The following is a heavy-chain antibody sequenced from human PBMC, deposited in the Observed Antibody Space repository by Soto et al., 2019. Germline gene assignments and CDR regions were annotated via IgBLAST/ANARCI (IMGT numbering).Heavy chain of an antibody. Sequence: GESLKISCEGSAYTFTHNWIGWVRQISGKGLEWMGIIYPFDSDTRYNPSFQGQVTISADMSISTAYLQWSSLKASDTAMYYCVRVTTSPSRDLCFHYFSLSVWGPGTTVTVSS. CDR3: VRVTTSPSRDLCFHYFSLSV. CDR2: IYPFDSDT. D-gene: IGHD2-21*02. J-gene: IGHJ6*02. V-gene: IGHV5-51*01. CDR1: AYTFTHNW.